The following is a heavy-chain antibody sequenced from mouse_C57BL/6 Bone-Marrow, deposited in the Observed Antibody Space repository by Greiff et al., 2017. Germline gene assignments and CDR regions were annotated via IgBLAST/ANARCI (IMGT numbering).Heavy chain of an antibody. CDR2: ISDGGSYT. CDR1: GFTFSSYA. J-gene: IGHJ3*01. V-gene: IGHV5-4*01. CDR3: ARDGVAY. Sequence: VQLKESGGGLVKPGGSLKLSCAASGFTFSSYAMSWVRQTPEKRLEWVATISDGGSYTYYPDNVKGRFTISRDNAKNNLYLQMSHLKSEDTAMYYCARDGVAYWGQGTLVTVSA.